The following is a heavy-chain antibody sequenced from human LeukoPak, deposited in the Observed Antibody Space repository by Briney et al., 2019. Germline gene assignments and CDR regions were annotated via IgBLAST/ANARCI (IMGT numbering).Heavy chain of an antibody. CDR1: GFTFSSSS. Sequence: PGGSLRLSCAASGFTFSSSSMNWVRQAPGKGLEWVSYISTTGNSIYYADSVKGRFTISRDNVKNSLYLQMNSLRAEDTAVYYCARGRSGFYFDYWGQGTLVTVSS. CDR2: ISTTGNSI. D-gene: IGHD3-3*01. V-gene: IGHV3-48*01. J-gene: IGHJ4*02. CDR3: ARGRSGFYFDY.